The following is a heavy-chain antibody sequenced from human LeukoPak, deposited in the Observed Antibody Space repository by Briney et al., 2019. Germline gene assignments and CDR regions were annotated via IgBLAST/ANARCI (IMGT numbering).Heavy chain of an antibody. J-gene: IGHJ2*01. Sequence: PSDTLCLMYAVYVGFFRGYYSSWMSQPPGKGLQCSGELSHIGGTNYNPTLKSRVTISVDTSKNQFSLKLSSVTAADTAFYYCARVPRIAVAATRRDWYFDLWGRGTLVTVSS. CDR3: ARVPRIAVAATRRDWYFDL. D-gene: IGHD6-19*01. CDR1: VGFFRGYY. V-gene: IGHV4-34*01. CDR2: LSHIGGT.